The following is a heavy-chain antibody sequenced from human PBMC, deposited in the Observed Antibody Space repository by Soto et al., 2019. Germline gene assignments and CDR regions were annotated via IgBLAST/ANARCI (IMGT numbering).Heavy chain of an antibody. Sequence: GASVKVSCKASGGTFSSYAISWVRQAPGQGLEWMGGIIPIFGTANYAQKFQGRVTITADESTSTAYMELSSLRSEDTAVYYCARHYYDSSGYYYYYGMDVWGLGTTVTVSS. V-gene: IGHV1-69*13. CDR3: ARHYYDSSGYYYYYGMDV. CDR1: GGTFSSYA. D-gene: IGHD3-22*01. J-gene: IGHJ6*02. CDR2: IIPIFGTA.